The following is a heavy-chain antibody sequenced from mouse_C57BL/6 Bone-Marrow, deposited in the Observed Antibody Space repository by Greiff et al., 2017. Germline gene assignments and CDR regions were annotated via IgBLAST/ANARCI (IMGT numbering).Heavy chain of an antibody. D-gene: IGHD1-1*01. Sequence: QVQLQQSGPGLVAPSQSLSITCTVSGFSLTSYAISWVRQPPGKGLEWLGVIWTGGGTNYNSALKSRQSISKDNSKSQVFLKMNSLQTDDTARYYCARYDYYGKGAMDYWGQGTSVTVSS. CDR1: GFSLTSYA. V-gene: IGHV2-9-1*01. CDR3: ARYDYYGKGAMDY. J-gene: IGHJ4*01. CDR2: IWTGGGT.